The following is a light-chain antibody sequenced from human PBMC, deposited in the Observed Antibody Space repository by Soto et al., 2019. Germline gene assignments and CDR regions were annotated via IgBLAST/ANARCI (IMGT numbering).Light chain of an antibody. Sequence: IVLTQSPGTLSLSLGQRPSLSCRPSQSVSSSYLAWYQQKPGQAPRLLIYGASSRATGIPDKFSGSGSGTDCALTISRLEPEDCAVYYCQQYDNSLRTFGQGTKVDIK. CDR3: QQYDNSLRT. V-gene: IGKV3-20*01. CDR2: GAS. J-gene: IGKJ1*01. CDR1: QSVSSSY.